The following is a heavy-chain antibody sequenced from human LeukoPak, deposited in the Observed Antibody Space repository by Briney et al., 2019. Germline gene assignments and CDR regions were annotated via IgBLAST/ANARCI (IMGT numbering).Heavy chain of an antibody. Sequence: TGGSLRLSCAASGFTFRSYWMSWVRQVPGKGLEWVANIKEDGSDKYYVDSVKGRFTISRDNAKNSLYLQMSSLRAEDTAVYYCVRDRGWLQFDYWGQGTLATVSS. CDR2: IKEDGSDK. CDR3: VRDRGWLQFDY. J-gene: IGHJ4*02. V-gene: IGHV3-7*01. D-gene: IGHD5-24*01. CDR1: GFTFRSYW.